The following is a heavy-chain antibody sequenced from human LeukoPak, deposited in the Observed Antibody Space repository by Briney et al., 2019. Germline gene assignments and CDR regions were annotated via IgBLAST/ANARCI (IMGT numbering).Heavy chain of an antibody. V-gene: IGHV3-21*01. Sequence: PGGSLRLSCAASGFTFSSYSMNWVRQAPGKGLEWVSYISPDDTDVDYADSLKGRFTISRDNAKNSLFLQMNSLRAEDTAVYYCARNHGDYWGQGTVVTVSS. CDR2: ISPDDTDV. CDR1: GFTFSSYS. CDR3: ARNHGDY. D-gene: IGHD1-14*01. J-gene: IGHJ4*02.